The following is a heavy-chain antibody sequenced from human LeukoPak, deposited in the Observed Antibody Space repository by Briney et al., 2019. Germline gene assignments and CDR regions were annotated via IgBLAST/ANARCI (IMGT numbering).Heavy chain of an antibody. V-gene: IGHV3-9*01. CDR2: ISWNSGSI. CDR1: GFTFDDYA. D-gene: IGHD6-6*01. Sequence: GGSLRLSCAASGFTFDDYAMPWVRHAPGKGLEWVSGISWNSGSIGYADSVKGRFTISRDNAKNSLYLQMNSLRAEDTALYYCAKDIEYSSSSNWFDPWGQGTLVTVSS. CDR3: AKDIEYSSSSNWFDP. J-gene: IGHJ5*02.